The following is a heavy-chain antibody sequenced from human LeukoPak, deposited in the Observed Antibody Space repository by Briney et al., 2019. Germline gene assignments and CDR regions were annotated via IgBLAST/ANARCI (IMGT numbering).Heavy chain of an antibody. CDR1: GFTFSSYA. Sequence: GGSLRLSCAASGFTFSSYAMSWVRQAPGKGLEWVSAISGSGGSTYYADSVKGRFTISRDNSKNTLYLQMNSLRAEDTAVYYCAKDRGNLPIVGATLYFQHWGQGTLVTVSS. J-gene: IGHJ1*01. CDR3: AKDRGNLPIVGATLYFQH. D-gene: IGHD1-26*01. CDR2: ISGSGGST. V-gene: IGHV3-23*01.